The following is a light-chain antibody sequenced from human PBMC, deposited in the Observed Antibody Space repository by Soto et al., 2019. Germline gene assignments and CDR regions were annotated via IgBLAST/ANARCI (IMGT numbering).Light chain of an antibody. CDR2: GAS. CDR1: QSVSSN. J-gene: IGKJ1*01. V-gene: IGKV3-15*01. Sequence: EIVMTQSPATLSVSPGERATLSCRATQSVSSNLAWYQQKPGQAPRHLIYGASTRATGIPARFSGSGSGTEFTLTISSLQSEHFAVYYCQQYNNWPVTFGQGTKVDIK. CDR3: QQYNNWPVT.